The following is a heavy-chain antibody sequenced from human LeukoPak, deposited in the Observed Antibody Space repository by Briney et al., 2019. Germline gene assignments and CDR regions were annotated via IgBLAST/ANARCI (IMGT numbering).Heavy chain of an antibody. J-gene: IGHJ4*02. CDR2: INPSGGST. CDR1: GYTFTSYY. D-gene: IGHD6-19*01. CDR3: ARIPRIAVDGHGSYYFDY. Sequence: GAPVKVSCKASGYTFTSYYMHWVRQAPGQGLEWMGIINPSGGSTSYAQKFQGRVTMTRDMSTSTVYMELSSLRSEDTAVYYCARIPRIAVDGHGSYYFDYWGQGTLVTVSS. V-gene: IGHV1-46*01.